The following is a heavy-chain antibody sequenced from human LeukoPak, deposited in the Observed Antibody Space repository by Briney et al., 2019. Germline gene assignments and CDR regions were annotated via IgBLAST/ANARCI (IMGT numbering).Heavy chain of an antibody. CDR3: AKAVGATFLDYFDY. D-gene: IGHD1-26*01. V-gene: IGHV3-23*01. CDR1: GFTFSTYA. CDR2: ISGSGGST. Sequence: GGSLRLSCAASGFTFSTYAMTWVRQAPGKGLEWVSVISGSGGSTYYADSVKGRFTISRDNSKNTLYLQMNSLRAEDTAVYYCAKAVGATFLDYFDYWGQGTLVTVSS. J-gene: IGHJ4*02.